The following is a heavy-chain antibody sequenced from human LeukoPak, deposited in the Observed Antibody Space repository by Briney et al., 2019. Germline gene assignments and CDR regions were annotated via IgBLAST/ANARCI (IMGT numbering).Heavy chain of an antibody. CDR1: GFTFSSYW. Sequence: GGSLRPSSAASGFTFSSYWMSWVRQAPGKGLEWGANIKQDGSQKYYVDSVKGRFTISRDNAKNSLYLQMNSLRAEDTAMYYCTCPSAAGPNWGQGTLVAVSS. V-gene: IGHV3-7*03. CDR2: IKQDGSQK. D-gene: IGHD6-13*01. J-gene: IGHJ4*02. CDR3: TCPSAAGPN.